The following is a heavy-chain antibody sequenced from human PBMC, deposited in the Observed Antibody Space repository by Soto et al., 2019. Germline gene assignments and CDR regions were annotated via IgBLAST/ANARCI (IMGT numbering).Heavy chain of an antibody. CDR2: ISSSSSYI. J-gene: IGHJ4*02. CDR3: ARDMWGSSYGFDF. Sequence: GGSLRLSCAASGFTFSSYSMNWVRQAPGKGLEWVSSISSSSSYIYYADSVKGRFTISRDNAKNSLYLQMNSLRAEGTAVDYWARDMWGSSYGFDFWGQGTLVTVSS. CDR1: GFTFSSYS. D-gene: IGHD5-18*01. V-gene: IGHV3-21*04.